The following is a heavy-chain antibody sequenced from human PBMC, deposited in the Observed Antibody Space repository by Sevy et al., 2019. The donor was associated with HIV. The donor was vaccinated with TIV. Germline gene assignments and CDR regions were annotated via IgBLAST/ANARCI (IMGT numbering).Heavy chain of an antibody. CDR3: VVSRITMIVVVIVFDY. Sequence: GGSLRLSCSASGFTFSSYAMHWVRQAPGKGLEYVSAISSNGGSTYYADSVKGRFTISRENSKNTLYLQMSSLRAEDTAVYYCVVSRITMIVVVIVFDYWGQGTLVTVSS. CDR2: ISSNGGST. J-gene: IGHJ4*02. D-gene: IGHD3-22*01. V-gene: IGHV3-64D*06. CDR1: GFTFSSYA.